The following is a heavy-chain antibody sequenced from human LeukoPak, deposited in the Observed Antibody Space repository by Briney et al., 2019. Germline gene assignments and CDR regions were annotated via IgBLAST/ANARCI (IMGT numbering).Heavy chain of an antibody. V-gene: IGHV4-38-2*01. D-gene: IGHD6-19*01. CDR3: ARSHSGWQGHNNWFDP. CDR2: IYHTGST. Sequence: SETLSLTCEVSGYSISSDKYWGWIRLSPGKGLGWIGTIYHTGSTFYNPSLKSRVSISVDTSKNQFSLRFTSVTAADTAVYYCARSHSGWQGHNNWFDPWGQGTLVTVSS. J-gene: IGHJ5*02. CDR1: GYSISSDKY.